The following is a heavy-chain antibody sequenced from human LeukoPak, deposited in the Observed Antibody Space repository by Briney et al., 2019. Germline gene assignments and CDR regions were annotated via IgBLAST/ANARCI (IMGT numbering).Heavy chain of an antibody. CDR3: ARDQKGHYYGSGSLYYFDY. D-gene: IGHD3-10*01. V-gene: IGHV1-69*05. CDR1: GGTFSSYA. Sequence: SVKVSCKASGGTFSSYAISWVRQAPGQGLEWMGGIIPIFGTANYAQKFQGRVTITTDESTSTAYMELSSLRSEDTAVYYCARDQKGHYYGSGSLYYFDYWGQGTLVTVSS. CDR2: IIPIFGTA. J-gene: IGHJ4*02.